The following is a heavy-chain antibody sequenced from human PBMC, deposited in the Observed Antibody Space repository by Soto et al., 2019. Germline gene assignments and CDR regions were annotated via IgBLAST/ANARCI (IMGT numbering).Heavy chain of an antibody. D-gene: IGHD3-22*01. Sequence: ASVKVSCKACGYRFATYGFSWVRQAPGQGLECVGWISAHNGDTHYSQKFQGRVTLTTDTSTNTGYMELRSLTSDDTAVYFCATEPIYYNDGSGYYPLRHWGQGTLVNVS. CDR3: ATEPIYYNDGSGYYPLRH. CDR2: ISAHNGDT. CDR1: GYRFATYG. J-gene: IGHJ4*02. V-gene: IGHV1-18*04.